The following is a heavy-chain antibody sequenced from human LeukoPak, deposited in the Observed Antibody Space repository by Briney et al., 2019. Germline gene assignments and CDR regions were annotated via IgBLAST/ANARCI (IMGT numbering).Heavy chain of an antibody. Sequence: ASVKVSCKVSGHTLTKLSIQWVRQAPGKGLEWMGGFDPEDGEAIYAQNFQGRVTMTEDTSTDTAYMELRSLRSDDTAVHYCAKPQHIVVVGDAFDIWGQGTMVTVSS. CDR2: FDPEDGEA. CDR3: AKPQHIVVVGDAFDI. D-gene: IGHD2-15*01. V-gene: IGHV1-24*01. J-gene: IGHJ3*02. CDR1: GHTLTKLS.